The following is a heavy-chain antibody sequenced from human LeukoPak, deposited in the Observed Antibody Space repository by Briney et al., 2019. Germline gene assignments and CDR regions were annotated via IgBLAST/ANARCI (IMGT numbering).Heavy chain of an antibody. Sequence: GGSLRLSCAASGFTFSSYSMNWVRQAPGKGLEWVSSISSSSYIYYADSVKGRFTISRDNAKNSLYLQMNSLRAEDTAVYYCAGGYSYGLDAFDIWGQGTMVTVSS. CDR1: GFTFSSYS. V-gene: IGHV3-21*01. D-gene: IGHD5-18*01. CDR2: ISSSSYI. J-gene: IGHJ3*02. CDR3: AGGYSYGLDAFDI.